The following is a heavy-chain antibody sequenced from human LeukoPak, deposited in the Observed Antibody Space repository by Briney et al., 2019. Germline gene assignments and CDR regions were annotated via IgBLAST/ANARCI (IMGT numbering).Heavy chain of an antibody. Sequence: QPGGSLRLSCAASGFTFGNYAMSWVRQTLGEGLEWVSTISGSGGTTYYADSVKGRFTISRDNSNNTLYVQMKSLRAEDTAVYYCARGSYGDYGVVDHWGQGTLVTVSS. CDR1: GFTFGNYA. D-gene: IGHD4-17*01. CDR3: ARGSYGDYGVVDH. CDR2: ISGSGGTT. V-gene: IGHV3-23*01. J-gene: IGHJ4*02.